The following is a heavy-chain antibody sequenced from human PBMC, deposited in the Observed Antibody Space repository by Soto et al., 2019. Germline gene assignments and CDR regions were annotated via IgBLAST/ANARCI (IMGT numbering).Heavy chain of an antibody. D-gene: IGHD6-19*01. CDR2: ISASGGST. CDR1: GFTFSSYG. CDR3: ANPQWPTDAFDR. V-gene: IGHV3-23*01. J-gene: IGHJ3*02. Sequence: VGSLRRSCAASGFTFSSYGMSWVRQAPGKGLEWVSVISASGGSTYYADSVKGRFTISRDDSKNTLYLQMNSLTAEDTAVYYCANPQWPTDAFDRWGKGTMGT.